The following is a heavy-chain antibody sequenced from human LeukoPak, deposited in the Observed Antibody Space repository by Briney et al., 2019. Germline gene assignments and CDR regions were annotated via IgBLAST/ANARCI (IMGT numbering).Heavy chain of an antibody. V-gene: IGHV4-39*01. CDR1: GGSISSSSYY. D-gene: IGHD3-22*01. CDR3: ARFRLSTMIVVVDAFDI. Sequence: PSETLSLTCTVSGGSISSSSYYWGWIRQPPGKGLEWIGSIYYSGSTYYNPSLKSRVTISVDTSKNQFSLKLSSVTAADTAVYYCARFRLSTMIVVVDAFDIWGQGTMVTVSS. J-gene: IGHJ3*02. CDR2: IYYSGST.